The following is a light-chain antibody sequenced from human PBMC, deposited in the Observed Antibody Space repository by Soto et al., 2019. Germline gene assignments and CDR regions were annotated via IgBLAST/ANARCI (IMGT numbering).Light chain of an antibody. J-gene: IGKJ1*01. CDR1: QSISSW. V-gene: IGKV1-5*03. CDR2: KAS. CDR3: QQYGSSPWT. Sequence: DIQMTQSPSTLSASVGDRVTITCRASQSISSWLAWYQQKPGKAPKLMIYKASSLESGVPSRFSGSGSGTEFTLTISRLEPEDFEVYYCQQYGSSPWTFGQGTKVDI.